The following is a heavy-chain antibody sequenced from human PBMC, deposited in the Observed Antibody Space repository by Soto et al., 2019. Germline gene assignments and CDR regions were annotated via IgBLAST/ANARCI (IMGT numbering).Heavy chain of an antibody. CDR2: LYYRGTP. D-gene: IGHD4-17*01. V-gene: IGHV4-39*01. CDR3: ASARGYFGDYFDF. Sequence: QLQLQESGPGVVKPSETLSLTCTVSGGSISSSGHYWAWIRQPPGKGLEYIGYLYYRGTPYYNPSLNSRVTISVDTSKNQLSLKVSSVTAADTAVYHCASARGYFGDYFDFWGQGTLGTVSA. J-gene: IGHJ4*02. CDR1: GGSISSSGHY.